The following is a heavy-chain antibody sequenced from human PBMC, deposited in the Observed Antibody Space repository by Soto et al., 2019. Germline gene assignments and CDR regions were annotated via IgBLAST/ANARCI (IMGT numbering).Heavy chain of an antibody. J-gene: IGHJ6*02. D-gene: IGHD6-19*01. Sequence: PGGSLRLSCAASGFTFSSYAMSWVRQAPGKGLEWVSAISGSGGSTYYADSVKGRFTISRDNSKNTLYLQMNSLRAEDTAVYYCAKVKDRYSSGWYRVGYYYYGMDVWGQGTTVTVSS. V-gene: IGHV3-23*01. CDR1: GFTFSSYA. CDR2: ISGSGGST. CDR3: AKVKDRYSSGWYRVGYYYYGMDV.